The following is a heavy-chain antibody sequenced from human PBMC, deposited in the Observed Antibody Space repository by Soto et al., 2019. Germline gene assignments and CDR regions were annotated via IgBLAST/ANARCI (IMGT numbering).Heavy chain of an antibody. D-gene: IGHD5-18*01. Sequence: SVTLCLTCTVAGGSIISYCWSWIRQPPGKGLEWIGYIYYSGSTNYNPSLKSRVTISVDTSKNQFSLKLSSVTAADTAVYYCARLGGSRYSYGSLDYWGQGTLVTVSS. V-gene: IGHV4-59*08. CDR2: IYYSGST. CDR3: ARLGGSRYSYGSLDY. CDR1: GGSIISYC. J-gene: IGHJ4*02.